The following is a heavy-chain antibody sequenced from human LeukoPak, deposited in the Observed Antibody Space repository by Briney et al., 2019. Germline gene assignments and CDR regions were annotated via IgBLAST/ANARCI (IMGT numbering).Heavy chain of an antibody. CDR2: MYSGGST. CDR1: GITVSVNF. D-gene: IGHD1-26*01. CDR3: ARNPPGGGY. J-gene: IGHJ4*02. V-gene: IGHV3-66*02. Sequence: PAGSLSLSCAASGITVSVNFMSWVRQAPGKGPEWVSAMYSGGSTAYADSVRGRFIISRDAAKNTVDLQMNSLRTVYTAVYYCARNPPGGGYWGQGTLVTVSS.